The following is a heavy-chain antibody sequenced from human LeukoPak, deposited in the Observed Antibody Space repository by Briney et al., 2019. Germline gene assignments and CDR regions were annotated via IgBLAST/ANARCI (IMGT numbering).Heavy chain of an antibody. CDR3: ARGRSLLGVPAANIPFDY. Sequence: ASVKASCKASGYTFTSYYMHWVRQAPGQGLEWMGIINPSGGSTSYAQKFQGRVTMTRDTSTSTVYMELSSLRSEDTAVYYCARGRSLLGVPAANIPFDYWGQGTLVTVSS. CDR1: GYTFTSYY. D-gene: IGHD2-2*01. J-gene: IGHJ4*02. V-gene: IGHV1-46*01. CDR2: INPSGGST.